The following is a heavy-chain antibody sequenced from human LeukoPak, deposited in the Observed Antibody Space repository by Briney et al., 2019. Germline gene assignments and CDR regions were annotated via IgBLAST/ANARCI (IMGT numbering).Heavy chain of an antibody. CDR3: ARDGDYGMDV. Sequence: SETLSLTCTVSGGSISYYYWSWLRQSPGKGLEWIGYIHNSGSTKYNPSLKSRVTISVDTSKNQFSLRLSSVTAADTAVYYCARDGDYGMDVWGQGTTVTVSS. CDR2: IHNSGST. CDR1: GGSISYYY. V-gene: IGHV4-59*01. J-gene: IGHJ6*02. D-gene: IGHD2-15*01.